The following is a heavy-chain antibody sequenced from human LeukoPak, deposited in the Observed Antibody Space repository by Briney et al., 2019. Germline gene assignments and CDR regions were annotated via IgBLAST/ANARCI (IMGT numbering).Heavy chain of an antibody. CDR3: AKPYSGTILTGWFDP. CDR2: ISGSGGST. CDR1: GFTFSSYS. V-gene: IGHV3-23*01. J-gene: IGHJ5*02. D-gene: IGHD3-9*01. Sequence: GGSLRRSCAASGFTFSSYSMTWVRQAPGKGLEWVSIISGSGGSTSYADSVKGRFTISRDNSKNTLYLQMNSLRAEDTALYYCAKPYSGTILTGWFDPWGQGTLVTVSS.